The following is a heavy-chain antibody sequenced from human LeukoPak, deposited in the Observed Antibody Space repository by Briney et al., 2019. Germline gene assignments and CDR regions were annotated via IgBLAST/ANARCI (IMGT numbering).Heavy chain of an antibody. CDR1: GFSLSEYS. J-gene: IGHJ4*02. CDR3: TTSLPHIVDVTTSDGGN. Sequence: GGSLRLSCVVSGFSLSEYSMNWIRQTPGRGLEWVAFIGFTSTSMKYRESVKGRFTISRDNAGNSLYLQMNSLRAEDTAVYYCTTSLPHIVDVTTSDGGNWGQGTLVTVSS. V-gene: IGHV3-11*06. D-gene: IGHD2-21*02. CDR2: IGFTSTSM.